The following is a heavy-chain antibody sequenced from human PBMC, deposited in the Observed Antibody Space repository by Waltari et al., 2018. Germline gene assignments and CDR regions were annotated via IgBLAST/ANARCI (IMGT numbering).Heavy chain of an antibody. D-gene: IGHD4-17*01. Sequence: QVQLQESGPGLVKPSETLSLTCAVPGFSITRGYYWHWIRQPPGKGLEWVGTIYYSGTTYYTPSLQSRVSISVDTSKNEFSLTLTSVTAADTAVYYCATATTAHFDFWGQGSLVTVSS. J-gene: IGHJ4*02. CDR2: IYYSGTT. V-gene: IGHV4-38-2*01. CDR1: GFSITRGYY. CDR3: ATATTAHFDF.